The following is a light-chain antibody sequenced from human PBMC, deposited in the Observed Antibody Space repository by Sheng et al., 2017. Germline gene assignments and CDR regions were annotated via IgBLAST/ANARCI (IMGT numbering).Light chain of an antibody. J-gene: IGLJ3*02. CDR3: QTYDSSLSAWV. CDR2: DTT. V-gene: IGLV1-40*01. Sequence: QSVLTQPPSVSGAPGQRVTISCTGSTSNIGAGYDVHWYQQLPGTAPQLFIYDTTNRASGVPDRFPGSKFGTSASLAITGLQAEDEADYYCQTYDSSLSAWVFGGGTKLTVL. CDR1: TSNIGAGYD.